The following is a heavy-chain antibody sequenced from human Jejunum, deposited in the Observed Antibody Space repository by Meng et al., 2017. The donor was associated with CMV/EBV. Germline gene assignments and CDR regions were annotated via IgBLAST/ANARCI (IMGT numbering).Heavy chain of an antibody. J-gene: IGHJ6*02. D-gene: IGHD3-3*01. V-gene: IGHV3-7*03. Sequence: ASGFTFDNYLMTWVRQAPGKGLEWVATIKQDGSEKYYVASVKGRFTISRDNAKNSVYLQMNSLRAEDTAIYYCARQIRGFSAMDVWGQGTTVTVSS. CDR1: GFTFDNYL. CDR3: ARQIRGFSAMDV. CDR2: IKQDGSEK.